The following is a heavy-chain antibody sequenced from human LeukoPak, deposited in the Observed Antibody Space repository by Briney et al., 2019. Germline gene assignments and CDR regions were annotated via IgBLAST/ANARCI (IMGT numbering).Heavy chain of an antibody. CDR2: IKTDGSIA. V-gene: IGHV3-74*01. Sequence: GGSLRLSCAASGFSFSFYWMHWVRQAPGKGPVWVSRIKTDGSIADYADSVKGRFTISRDNAKNTLYLQMNSLRAEDTAVYYCAREYYDFWSGPLDYWGQGTLVTVSS. CDR1: GFSFSFYW. D-gene: IGHD3-3*01. CDR3: AREYYDFWSGPLDY. J-gene: IGHJ4*02.